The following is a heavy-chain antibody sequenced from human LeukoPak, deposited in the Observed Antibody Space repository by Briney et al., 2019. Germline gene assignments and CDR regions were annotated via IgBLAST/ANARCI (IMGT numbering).Heavy chain of an antibody. CDR1: GFTFSSFA. Sequence: GGSLRLSCAASGFTFSSFAMSWVRQAPGKGLEWVSSINGNGLSIYYADSVKGRFTISRDNSNNSLYLQMNSLGAEDTAAYFCARRKVLSVARALDFWGQGTLVTVSS. CDR3: ARRKVLSVARALDF. V-gene: IGHV3-48*04. D-gene: IGHD4/OR15-4a*01. CDR2: INGNGLSI. J-gene: IGHJ4*02.